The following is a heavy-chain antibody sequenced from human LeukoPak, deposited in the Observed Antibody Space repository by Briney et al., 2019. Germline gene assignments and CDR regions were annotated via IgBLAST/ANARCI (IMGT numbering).Heavy chain of an antibody. CDR2: IYYSGST. V-gene: IGHV4-59*01. J-gene: IGHJ5*02. CDR3: AGRYSSGYNWLDP. Sequence: SETLSLTCTVSGGSISSYYWSWIRQPPGKGLEWIGYIYYSGSTNYNPSLKSRVTISVDTSKNQFSLKLSSVTAADTAVYYCAGRYSSGYNWLDPWGQGTLVTVSS. D-gene: IGHD2-15*01. CDR1: GGSISSYY.